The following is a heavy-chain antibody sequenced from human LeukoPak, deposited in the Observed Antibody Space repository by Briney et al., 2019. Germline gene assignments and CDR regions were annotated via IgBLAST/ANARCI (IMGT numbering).Heavy chain of an antibody. D-gene: IGHD6-19*01. Sequence: GASVKVSCKPSGYTFTAYYMHWVRQAPGQGLEWMGWINPNSGATNYAQKFQGRVAMTRDTSITTTYMELSSLRSDDTAVYYCATRPGLSSGEDSWDQGTLVTVSS. V-gene: IGHV1-2*02. CDR3: ATRPGLSSGEDS. J-gene: IGHJ4*02. CDR1: GYTFTAYY. CDR2: INPNSGAT.